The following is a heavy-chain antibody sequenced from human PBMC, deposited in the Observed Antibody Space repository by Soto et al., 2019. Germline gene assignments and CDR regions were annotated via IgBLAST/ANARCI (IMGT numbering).Heavy chain of an antibody. CDR1: GFTVSSNY. CDR2: IYSGGST. CDR3: ARARIRFLEWLSRASYYFDY. Sequence: SLSLSCAASGFTVSSNYMSWVRQAPGKGLEWVSVIYSGGSTYYADSVKGRFTISRDNSKNTLYLQMNSLTAEDTAVYYCARARIRFLEWLSRASYYFDYWGQGTLVTVSS. J-gene: IGHJ4*02. D-gene: IGHD3-3*01. V-gene: IGHV3-53*01.